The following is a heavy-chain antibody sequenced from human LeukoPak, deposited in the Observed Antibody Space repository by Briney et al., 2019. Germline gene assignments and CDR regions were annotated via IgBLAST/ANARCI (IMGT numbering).Heavy chain of an antibody. Sequence: ASVEVSCKASGGTFSSYAISWVRQAPGQGLEWMGGIIPIFGTANYAQKFQGRFTITADESTSTAYMELSSLRSEDTAVYYCARAPRFLEWFLDYWGQGTLVTVSS. V-gene: IGHV1-69*13. CDR1: GGTFSSYA. CDR3: ARAPRFLEWFLDY. J-gene: IGHJ4*02. D-gene: IGHD3-3*01. CDR2: IIPIFGTA.